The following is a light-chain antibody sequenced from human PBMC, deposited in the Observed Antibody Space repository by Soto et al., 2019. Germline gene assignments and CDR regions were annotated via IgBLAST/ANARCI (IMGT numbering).Light chain of an antibody. V-gene: IGLV2-11*01. CDR3: CSYAGSYPSYV. J-gene: IGLJ1*01. CDR2: DVS. Sequence: QSALTQPRSVSGSPGQSVTISCTGTSSDVDGYNYVSWYQQHPGKAPKLMIHDVSERPSGVPDRFSGSKSGSTASLTISGLQAEYEADYYCCSYAGSYPSYVFGTATKVT. CDR1: SSDVDGYNY.